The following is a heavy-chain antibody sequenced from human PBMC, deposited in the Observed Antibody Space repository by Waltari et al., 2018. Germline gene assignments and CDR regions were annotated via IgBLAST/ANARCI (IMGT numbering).Heavy chain of an antibody. D-gene: IGHD6-19*01. J-gene: IGHJ4*02. CDR2: IIPIVGTA. Sequence: QVQLVQSGAEVKKPGSSVKVSCKASGGTFSSYAISWVRQAPGQGLEWMGRIIPIVGTANYAQKFQGRVTITADKSTSTAYMELSSLRSEDTAVYYCARDAPIAVAGNIDYWGQGTLVTVSS. CDR3: ARDAPIAVAGNIDY. CDR1: GGTFSSYA. V-gene: IGHV1-69*08.